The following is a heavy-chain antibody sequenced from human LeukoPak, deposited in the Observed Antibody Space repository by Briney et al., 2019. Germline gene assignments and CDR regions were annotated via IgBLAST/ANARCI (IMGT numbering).Heavy chain of an antibody. J-gene: IGHJ4*02. CDR2: MNPNSGNT. D-gene: IGHD6-13*01. CDR3: ARTGVIAARAGADY. Sequence: PLASVKVSCKASGYTFTSYDINWVRQATGQGLEWMGWMNPNSGNTGYAQKFQGRVTMTRDTSISTAYMELSRLRSDDTAVYYCARTGVIAARAGADYWGQGTLVTVSS. CDR1: GYTFTSYD. V-gene: IGHV1-8*01.